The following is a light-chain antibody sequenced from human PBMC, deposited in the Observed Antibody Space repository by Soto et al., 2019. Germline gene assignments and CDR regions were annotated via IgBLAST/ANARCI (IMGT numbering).Light chain of an antibody. J-gene: IGLJ1*01. CDR3: SSYTSGSTRV. V-gene: IGLV2-14*03. Sequence: QSALTQPASVSGSPGQSITISCTGTTSDIGGYNYVSWYQQHPGKAPKLMIYDVSSRPSGVSYRCSGSKSGNTASLTISGLQAEDEADYYCSSYTSGSTRVFGTGTKLTVL. CDR1: TSDIGGYNY. CDR2: DVS.